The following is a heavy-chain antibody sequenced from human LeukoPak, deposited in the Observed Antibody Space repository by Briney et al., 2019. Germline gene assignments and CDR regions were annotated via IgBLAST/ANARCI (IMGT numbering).Heavy chain of an antibody. Sequence: GASVKVSCKASGYTFTSYDINWVRQATGQGLEWMGWMNPNSGNTGYAQKFQGRVTITRNTSISTAYMELSSLRSEDTAVYYCARDSDSEAPGKFDYWGQGTLVTVSS. V-gene: IGHV1-8*03. CDR1: GYTFTSYD. CDR3: ARDSDSEAPGKFDY. D-gene: IGHD3-10*01. CDR2: MNPNSGNT. J-gene: IGHJ4*02.